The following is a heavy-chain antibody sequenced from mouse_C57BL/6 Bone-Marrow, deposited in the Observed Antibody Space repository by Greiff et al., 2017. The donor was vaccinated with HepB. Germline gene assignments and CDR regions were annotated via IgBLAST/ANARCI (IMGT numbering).Heavy chain of an antibody. CDR3: ARPNY. CDR1: GYTFTSYW. CDR2: IDPSDSYT. J-gene: IGHJ4*01. V-gene: IGHV1-59*01. Sequence: QVQLQQPGAELVRPGTSVKLSCKASGYTFTSYWMHWVKQRPGQGLEWIGVIDPSDSYTNYNQKFKGKATLTVDTSSSTAYMQLSSLTSEDSAVYYCARPNYWGQGTSVTVSS.